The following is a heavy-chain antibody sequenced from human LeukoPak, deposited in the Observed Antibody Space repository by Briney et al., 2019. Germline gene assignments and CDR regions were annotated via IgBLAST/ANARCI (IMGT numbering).Heavy chain of an antibody. V-gene: IGHV4-4*07. J-gene: IGHJ4*02. D-gene: IGHD3-10*01. CDR1: GGPISSYY. CDR2: IYTSGST. Sequence: SETLSLTCTVSGGPISSYYWSWIRQPAGKGLEWIGRIYTSGSTNYNPSLKSRVTMSVDTSKNQFSLKLSSVTAADTAVYYCAARPQGHYGSGSYPYYFDYWGQGTLVTVSS. CDR3: AARPQGHYGSGSYPYYFDY.